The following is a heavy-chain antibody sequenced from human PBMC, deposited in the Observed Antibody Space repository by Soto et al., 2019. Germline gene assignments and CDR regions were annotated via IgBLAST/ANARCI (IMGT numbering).Heavy chain of an antibody. D-gene: IGHD3-10*01. Sequence: GGSLRLSCAASGFTFSSYWMHWFRQAPGKGLVWVSRINSDGSSTSYADSVKGRFTIPRDNAKNTLYLQMNSLRAEDTAVYYCARGITRNAFDIWGQGTMVTVSS. CDR2: INSDGSST. CDR3: ARGITRNAFDI. J-gene: IGHJ3*02. CDR1: GFTFSSYW. V-gene: IGHV3-74*01.